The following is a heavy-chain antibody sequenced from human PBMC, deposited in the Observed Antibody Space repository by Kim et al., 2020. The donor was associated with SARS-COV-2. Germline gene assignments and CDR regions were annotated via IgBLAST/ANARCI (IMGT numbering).Heavy chain of an antibody. CDR3: ARGGFYTSFDY. D-gene: IGHD3-16*01. CDR1: GFTFSDYH. Sequence: GGSLRLSCAASGFTFSDYHMSWIRQAPGKGLEWVSYITSRSSHTNYADSVRGRFTISGDNANNSLYLQLNSLSPEDTAVYYCARGGFYTSFDYWGQGTLVTVSS. CDR2: ITSRSSHT. J-gene: IGHJ4*02. V-gene: IGHV3-11*06.